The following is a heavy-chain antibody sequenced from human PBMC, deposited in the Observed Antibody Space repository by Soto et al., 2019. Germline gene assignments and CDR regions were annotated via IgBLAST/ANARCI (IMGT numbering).Heavy chain of an antibody. J-gene: IGHJ6*02. Sequence: QVQLVQSGAEVKKPGSSVKVSCKASGGTFSSYAISWVRQAPGQGLEWMGGIIPIFGTANYAQKFQGRVTITADESSSTAYMELGSLRSGDTAVYYWARLVYSSRWYRYYGMDVWGQGTTVTVSS. D-gene: IGHD6-13*01. CDR1: GGTFSSYA. V-gene: IGHV1-69*12. CDR2: IIPIFGTA. CDR3: ARLVYSSRWYRYYGMDV.